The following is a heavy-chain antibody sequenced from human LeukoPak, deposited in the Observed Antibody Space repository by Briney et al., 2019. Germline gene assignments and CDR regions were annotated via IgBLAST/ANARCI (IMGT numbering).Heavy chain of an antibody. CDR2: IIPILGIA. CDR1: GGTFSSYA. J-gene: IGHJ5*02. D-gene: IGHD3-22*01. CDR3: ARALAAXXXXXXSGYDYWFDP. V-gene: IGHV1-69*04. Sequence: GASVKVSCKASGGTFSSYAISWVRQAPGQGLEWMGRIIPILGIANYAQKFQGRVTITADKSTSTAYMELSSLRSEDTAVYYCARALAAXXXXXXSGYDYWFDPWGQGTLVTVSX.